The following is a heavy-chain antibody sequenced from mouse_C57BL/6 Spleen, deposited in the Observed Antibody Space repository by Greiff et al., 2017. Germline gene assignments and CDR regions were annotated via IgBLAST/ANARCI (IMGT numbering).Heavy chain of an antibody. J-gene: IGHJ2*01. D-gene: IGHD3-2*02. CDR2: ISSGGDYI. V-gene: IGHV5-9-1*02. CDR3: TRATDSSGYVDY. Sequence: EVKLQESGEGLVKPGGSLKLSCAASGFTFSSYAMSWVRQTPEKRLEWVAYISSGGDYIYYADTVKGRFTISRDNARNTLYLQMSSLKSEDTAMYYCTRATDSSGYVDYWGQGTTLTVSS. CDR1: GFTFSSYA.